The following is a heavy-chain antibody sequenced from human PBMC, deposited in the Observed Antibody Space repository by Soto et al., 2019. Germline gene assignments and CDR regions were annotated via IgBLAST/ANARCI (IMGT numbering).Heavy chain of an antibody. Sequence: ASVKVSCKASGYTFTGYYMHWVRQAPGQGLEWMGWINPNSGGTNYAQKFQGWVTMTRDTSISTAYMELSRLRSDDTAVYYCARGPGNIRGVNPDYWGQGTLVTVSS. J-gene: IGHJ4*02. D-gene: IGHD3-10*01. CDR1: GYTFTGYY. CDR3: ARGPGNIRGVNPDY. V-gene: IGHV1-2*04. CDR2: INPNSGGT.